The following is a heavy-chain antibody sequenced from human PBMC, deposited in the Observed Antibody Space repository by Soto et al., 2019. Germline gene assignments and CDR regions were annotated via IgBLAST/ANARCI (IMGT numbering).Heavy chain of an antibody. V-gene: IGHV4-39*01. CDR3: ARHATYDFWSGYYESIYYYYYMDV. D-gene: IGHD3-3*01. CDR2: IYYSGST. CDR1: GGSISSSSYY. Sequence: SETLSLTCTVSGGSISSSSYYWGWIRQPPGKGLEWIGSIYYSGSTYYNPSLKSRVTISVDTSKNQFSLRLSSVTAADTAVYYCARHATYDFWSGYYESIYYYYYMDVWGKGTTVTVSS. J-gene: IGHJ6*03.